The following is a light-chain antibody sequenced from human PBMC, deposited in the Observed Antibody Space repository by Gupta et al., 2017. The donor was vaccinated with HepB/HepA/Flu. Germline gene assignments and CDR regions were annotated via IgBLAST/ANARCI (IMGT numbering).Light chain of an antibody. V-gene: IGLV2-14*03. J-gene: IGLJ3*02. CDR1: SRDVGGYNY. Sequence: QSALTHPASVSASPGPSITISCPGTSRDVGGYNYVSWYHQHPATAPKLIIYDVSKRPSGISNRFSGTKSGNTASMTISGLQAEDEADYYCSACTTSATVVFGGGTKLTVL. CDR3: SACTTSATVV. CDR2: DVS.